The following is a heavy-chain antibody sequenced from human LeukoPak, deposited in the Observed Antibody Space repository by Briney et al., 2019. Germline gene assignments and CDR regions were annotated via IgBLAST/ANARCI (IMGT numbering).Heavy chain of an antibody. CDR2: INHSGST. CDR3: ARLYDSSGYGGWFDP. J-gene: IGHJ5*02. Sequence: PSETLSLTCAVYGGSFSGYYWSWIRQPPGKGLEWIGEINHSGSTNYNPSLQSRVTISVDTSKNQFSLKLTSVTAADTAVYYCARLYDSSGYGGWFDPWGRGTLVTVSS. D-gene: IGHD3-22*01. CDR1: GGSFSGYY. V-gene: IGHV4-34*01.